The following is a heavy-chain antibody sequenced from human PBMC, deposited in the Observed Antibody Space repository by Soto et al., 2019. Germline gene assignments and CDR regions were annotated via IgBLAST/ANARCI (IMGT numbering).Heavy chain of an antibody. J-gene: IGHJ4*02. D-gene: IGHD4-17*01. Sequence: SETLSLTCTVSGGSVSSGSYYWSWIRQPPGKGLEWIGCIYYSGSTYYNPSLKSRVTISVDTSKNQFSLKLSSVTAADTAVYYCANSYGDYVSYWGQGTLVTVSS. CDR3: ANSYGDYVSY. CDR1: GGSVSSGSYY. V-gene: IGHV4-39*01. CDR2: IYYSGST.